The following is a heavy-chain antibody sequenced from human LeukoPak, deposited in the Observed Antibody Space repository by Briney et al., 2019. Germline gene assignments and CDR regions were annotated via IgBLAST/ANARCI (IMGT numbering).Heavy chain of an antibody. Sequence: SETLSLTCAVSGTSLSAYCWSWIRQPPEKGLEWLGEIDHSGSTNYNPSLKSRVTISVDTSKNQFSLKLSSVTAADTAVYYCARERLSRFDPWGQGTLVTVSS. CDR3: ARERLSRFDP. J-gene: IGHJ5*02. D-gene: IGHD3-3*02. V-gene: IGHV4-34*09. CDR1: GTSLSAYC. CDR2: IDHSGST.